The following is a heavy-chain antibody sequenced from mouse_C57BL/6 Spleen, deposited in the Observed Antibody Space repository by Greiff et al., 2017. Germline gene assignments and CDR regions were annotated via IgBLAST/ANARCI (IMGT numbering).Heavy chain of an antibody. Sequence: QVQLKEPGPGLVQPSQSLSITCTVSGFSLPSYGVHWVRQSPGKGLEWLGVIWSGGSTDYNAAFISRLSISKDNSKSQVFFKMNSLQADDTAIDYCARGGLTGNAMDYWGQGTSVTVSS. CDR2: IWSGGST. V-gene: IGHV2-2*01. J-gene: IGHJ4*01. CDR3: ARGGLTGNAMDY. D-gene: IGHD4-1*01. CDR1: GFSLPSYG.